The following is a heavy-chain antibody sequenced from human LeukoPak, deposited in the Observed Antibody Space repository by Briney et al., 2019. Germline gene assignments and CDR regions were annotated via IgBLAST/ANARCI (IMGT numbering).Heavy chain of an antibody. D-gene: IGHD3-22*01. CDR2: ISRSSGTI. Sequence: GGSLRLSCAASGFTFSTYSMHWVRQAPGKGLEGVSYISRSSGTIYYADSGKGRFTISRDNGKNSLYLQMNSLRAEDTSVYYCARRYYDRSGYYFDYWGQGTLVTVSS. CDR1: GFTFSTYS. J-gene: IGHJ4*02. V-gene: IGHV3-48*01. CDR3: ARRYYDRSGYYFDY.